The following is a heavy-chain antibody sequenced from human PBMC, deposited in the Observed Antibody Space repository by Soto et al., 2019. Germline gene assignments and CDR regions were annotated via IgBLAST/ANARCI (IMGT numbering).Heavy chain of an antibody. D-gene: IGHD3-10*01. Sequence: SSVKVSCKASGGTFSSYAISWVRQAPGQGLEWMGGIIPIFGTANYAQKFQGRVTITADESTSTAYMELSSLRPEDTAVYYCARAMVRGVIITGGVYWGQGTLVTVSS. CDR2: IIPIFGTA. J-gene: IGHJ4*02. CDR1: GGTFSSYA. V-gene: IGHV1-69*13. CDR3: ARAMVRGVIITGGVY.